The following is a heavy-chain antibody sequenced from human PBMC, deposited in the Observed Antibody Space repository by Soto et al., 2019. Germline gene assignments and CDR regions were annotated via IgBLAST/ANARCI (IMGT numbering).Heavy chain of an antibody. Sequence: PGGSLRLSCAASGFTFSSYSMNWVRQAPGKGLEWVSSISSSSSYIYYADSVKGRFTISRDNAKNSLYLQMNSLRAEDTAVYYCARDTRNTYYYDRSGPTAYYGMDVWGQGTTVTVSS. D-gene: IGHD3-22*01. V-gene: IGHV3-21*01. CDR3: ARDTRNTYYYDRSGPTAYYGMDV. J-gene: IGHJ6*02. CDR1: GFTFSSYS. CDR2: ISSSSSYI.